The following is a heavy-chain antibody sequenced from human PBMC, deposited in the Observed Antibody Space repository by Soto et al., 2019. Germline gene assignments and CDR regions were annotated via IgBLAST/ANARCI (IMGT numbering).Heavy chain of an antibody. CDR3: ARGSFGERDGPKPHYFDY. CDR2: INHSGST. J-gene: IGHJ4*02. D-gene: IGHD3-3*01. CDR1: GGSFSGYY. V-gene: IGHV4-34*01. Sequence: QVQLQQWGAGLLKPSETLSLTCAVYGGSFSGYYWSWIRQPPGKWLEWIGEINHSGSTNYNPSLKSRVTISVDTSKNQFSLKLSSVTAVDTAVYYCARGSFGERDGPKPHYFDYWGQGTLVTVSS.